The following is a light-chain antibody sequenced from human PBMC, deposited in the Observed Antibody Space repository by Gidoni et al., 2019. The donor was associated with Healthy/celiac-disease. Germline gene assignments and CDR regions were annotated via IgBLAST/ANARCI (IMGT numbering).Light chain of an antibody. CDR1: SSDVGGYNY. V-gene: IGLV2-14*01. CDR2: EVS. Sequence: TISCTGTSSDVGGYNYVSWYQQHPGKAPKLMIYEVSNRPSGVSNRFSGSKSGNTASLTISGLQAEDEADYYCSSYTSSYVVFGGGTKLTVL. CDR3: SSYTSSYVV. J-gene: IGLJ2*01.